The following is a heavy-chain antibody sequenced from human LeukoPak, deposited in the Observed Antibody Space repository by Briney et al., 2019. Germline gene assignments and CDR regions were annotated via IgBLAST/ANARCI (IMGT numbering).Heavy chain of an antibody. D-gene: IGHD2-15*01. CDR2: ISAYNGNT. J-gene: IGHJ5*02. CDR3: ARRLREYCSGGSCYGTNWFDP. CDR1: GGTFSSYA. Sequence: EASVKVSCKASGGTFSSYAISWVRQAPGQGLEWMGWISAYNGNTNYAQKLQGRVTMTTDTSTSTAYMELRSLRSDDTAVYYCARRLREYCSGGSCYGTNWFDPWGQGTLVTVSS. V-gene: IGHV1-18*01.